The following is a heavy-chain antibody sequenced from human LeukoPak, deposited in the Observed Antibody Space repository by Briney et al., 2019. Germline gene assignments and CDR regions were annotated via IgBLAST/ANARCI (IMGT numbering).Heavy chain of an antibody. CDR3: ARSYCSSTSCYTDYYYYYYGMDV. Sequence: SVTVSCTASGGTFSIYTISWVRQAPGQGLEWMGRIIPILGIANYAQKFQGRVTITADKSTSTAYMELSSLRSEDTAVYYCARSYCSSTSCYTDYYYYYYGMDVWGQGTTVTVSS. CDR2: IIPILGIA. V-gene: IGHV1-69*02. CDR1: GGTFSIYT. J-gene: IGHJ6*02. D-gene: IGHD2-2*02.